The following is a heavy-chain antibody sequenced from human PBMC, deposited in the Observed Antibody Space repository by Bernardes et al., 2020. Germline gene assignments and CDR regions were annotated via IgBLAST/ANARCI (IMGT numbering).Heavy chain of an antibody. CDR1: GYTFTSYG. J-gene: IGHJ5*02. CDR3: ARDLGYDYVWGSPPGLWFDP. Sequence: ASVKVSCKASGYTFTSYGISWVRQAPGQGLEWMGWISAYNGNTNYAQKLQGRVTMTTDTSTSTAYMELRSLRSDDTAVYYCARDLGYDYVWGSPPGLWFDPWGQGTLVTVSS. D-gene: IGHD3-16*01. CDR2: ISAYNGNT. V-gene: IGHV1-18*01.